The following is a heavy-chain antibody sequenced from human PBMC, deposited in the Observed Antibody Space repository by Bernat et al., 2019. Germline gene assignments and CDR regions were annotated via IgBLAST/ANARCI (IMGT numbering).Heavy chain of an antibody. CDR2: ITSNTRTI. CDR1: GFTFSIYS. Sequence: EVQLVESGGGLVQPGGSPRLSCAASGFTFSIYSMNWVRQAPRKGLEWIAYITSNTRTIHYADSVEGRFTISRDNGKSSLYLQMNSLRDEDTAVYYCARSVEGAFDYWGQGTLVTVAS. CDR3: ARSVEGAFDY. D-gene: IGHD6-19*01. J-gene: IGHJ4*02. V-gene: IGHV3-48*02.